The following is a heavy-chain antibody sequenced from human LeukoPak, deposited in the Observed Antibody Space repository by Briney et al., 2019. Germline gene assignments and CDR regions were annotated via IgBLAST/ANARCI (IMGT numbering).Heavy chain of an antibody. Sequence: SETLSLTCTVSGYSISSGYYWGWIRQPPGKGLEWIGSIYHSGSTYYNPSLKSRVTISVDTSKNQFSLKLSSVTAADTAVYYCARAGATTRKYYFDYWGQGTLVTVSS. V-gene: IGHV4-38-2*02. J-gene: IGHJ4*02. CDR3: ARAGATTRKYYFDY. CDR2: IYHSGST. CDR1: GYSISSGYY. D-gene: IGHD1-26*01.